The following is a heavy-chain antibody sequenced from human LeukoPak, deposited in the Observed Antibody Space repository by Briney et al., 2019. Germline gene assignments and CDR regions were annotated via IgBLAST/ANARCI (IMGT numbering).Heavy chain of an antibody. CDR2: IYYSGST. CDR3: ARGYSYGPYYYYYYMDV. Sequence: PSETLSLTCTVSSGSFSNYYWSWIRQPPGKGLEWIGYIYYSGSTNYNPSLKSRVTISVDTSKNQFSLKLSSVTAADTAVYYCARGYSYGPYYYYYYMDVWGKGTTVTVSS. V-gene: IGHV4-59*01. J-gene: IGHJ6*03. D-gene: IGHD5-18*01. CDR1: SGSFSNYY.